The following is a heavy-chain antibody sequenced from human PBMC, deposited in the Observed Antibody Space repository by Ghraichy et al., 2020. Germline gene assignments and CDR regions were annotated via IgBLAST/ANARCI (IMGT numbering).Heavy chain of an antibody. J-gene: IGHJ4*02. CDR3: ARQGIAAPFDY. D-gene: IGHD6-13*01. Sequence: SETLSLTCTVSGGSISSSSYYWGWIRQPPGKGLEWIGSIYYSGSTYYNPSLKSRVTISVDTSKNQFSLKLSSVTAADTAVYYCARQGIAAPFDYWGQGTLVTVSS. CDR1: GGSISSSSYY. V-gene: IGHV4-39*01. CDR2: IYYSGST.